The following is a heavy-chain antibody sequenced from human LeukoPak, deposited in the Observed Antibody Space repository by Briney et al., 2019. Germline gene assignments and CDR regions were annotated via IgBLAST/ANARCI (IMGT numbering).Heavy chain of an antibody. CDR3: AKDLMRDRWFGES. CDR1: GFTFSSYG. D-gene: IGHD3-10*01. Sequence: GGSLRLSCAASGFTFSSYGIHWVRQAPGKGLEWVAFIRYEGNEKFYADSVKGRFTISRDNSKNTLYLEMHSLRREDAAVYYCAKDLMRDRWFGESWGQGTLVIVSS. J-gene: IGHJ5*02. CDR2: IRYEGNEK. V-gene: IGHV3-30*02.